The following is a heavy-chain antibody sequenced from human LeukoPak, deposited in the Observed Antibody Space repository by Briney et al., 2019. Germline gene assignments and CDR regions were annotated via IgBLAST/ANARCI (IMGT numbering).Heavy chain of an antibody. D-gene: IGHD2-2*01. J-gene: IGHJ4*02. CDR3: GRDNCGSPSCLDY. V-gene: IGHV3-74*01. CDR1: GFTFSSYW. Sequence: PGGSLRLSCAASGFTFSSYWMHCVRQAPGKGLVWVSYISGDGSRTTYADSVKGRFTISRDNAKNTLDLQMIGLRAEDTAVYYCGRDNCGSPSCLDYWGQGTLVSVSS. CDR2: ISGDGSRT.